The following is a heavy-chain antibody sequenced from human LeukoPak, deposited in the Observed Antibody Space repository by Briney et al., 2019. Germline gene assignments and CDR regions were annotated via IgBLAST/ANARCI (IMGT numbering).Heavy chain of an antibody. CDR2: VSPFNGAT. CDR1: GYTFTVHY. CDR3: AKGGSNGYGWGPLNWVDP. Sequence: ASVKVSCKASGYTFTVHYIHWLRQAPGQGLEWMGWVSPFNGATKYAQKFQGRVTMTRDTSISTAYIELNSLRSDDTAVYYCAKGGSNGYGWGPLNWVDPWGQGTLVTVSS. D-gene: IGHD5-12*01. J-gene: IGHJ5*02. V-gene: IGHV1-2*02.